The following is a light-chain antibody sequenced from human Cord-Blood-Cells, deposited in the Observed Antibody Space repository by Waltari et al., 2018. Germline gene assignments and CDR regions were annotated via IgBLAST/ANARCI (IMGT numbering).Light chain of an antibody. V-gene: IGLV2-14*01. CDR3: SSYTSSSTLYV. Sequence: QSALTQPASVSGSPGQPLTISCTGTSRDVGGYNSVSWYQQHPDKAPKLMIYDVRNRPSGVSNRFSGSKSGNTASLTISGLQAEDEADYYCSSYTSSSTLYVFGTGTKVTVL. CDR2: DVR. CDR1: SRDVGGYNS. J-gene: IGLJ1*01.